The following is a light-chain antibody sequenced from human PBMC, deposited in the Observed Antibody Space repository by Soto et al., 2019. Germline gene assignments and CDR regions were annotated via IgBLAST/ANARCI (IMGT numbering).Light chain of an antibody. CDR3: QQRSNWPRLT. Sequence: EIVLTHSPATLSVSPWEIATLSCRASQSVSSNLAWHQQKPGQAPRILMYDASTRATGIPARFSGSGSGTEFTLTISSLQSEDFAVYYCQQRSNWPRLTFGGGTKVDIK. CDR1: QSVSSN. V-gene: IGKV3-15*01. CDR2: DAS. J-gene: IGKJ4*01.